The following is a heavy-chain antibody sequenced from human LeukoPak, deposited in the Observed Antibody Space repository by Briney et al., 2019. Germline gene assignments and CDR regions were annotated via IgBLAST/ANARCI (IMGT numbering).Heavy chain of an antibody. CDR3: ARDGDGYYY. Sequence: PGGSLRLSCAASGFSFSSNWMSWVRQAPGKGLEWVANIKQDGSAKYYVDSVKGRFTISRDNAKNSLYLQMNNLRDEDTAVYYCARDGDGYYYWGQGTLVTVSS. CDR2: IKQDGSAK. V-gene: IGHV3-7*01. J-gene: IGHJ4*02. CDR1: GFSFSSNW. D-gene: IGHD5-18*01.